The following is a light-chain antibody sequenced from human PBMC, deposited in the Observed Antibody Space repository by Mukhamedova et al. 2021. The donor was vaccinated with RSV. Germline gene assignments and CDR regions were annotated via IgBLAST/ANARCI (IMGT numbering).Light chain of an antibody. J-gene: IGKJ4*01. Sequence: ASQSVSSYLAWYQQKPGQAPRLLIYDVSNRATGIPARFSGSGSGTDFTLTISSLEPEDFAVYYCQQRSNWPLTFGGGTKVEIK. CDR3: QQRSNWPLT. CDR1: QSVSSY. CDR2: DVS. V-gene: IGKV3-11*01.